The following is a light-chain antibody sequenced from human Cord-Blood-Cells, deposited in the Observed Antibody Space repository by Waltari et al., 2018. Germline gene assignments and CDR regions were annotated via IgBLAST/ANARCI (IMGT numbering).Light chain of an antibody. CDR3: VLYMGSGISV. Sequence: QTVVTQEPSFSVSPGGSVTLTCGLSSGSVSTSSYPAWYPQTPGQAPRTLIYPTNARSSGVPDRFSGSILGNKAALTITGAQADDESDYYCVLYMGSGISVFGGGTKLTVL. V-gene: IGLV8-61*01. J-gene: IGLJ3*02. CDR1: SGSVSTSSY. CDR2: PTN.